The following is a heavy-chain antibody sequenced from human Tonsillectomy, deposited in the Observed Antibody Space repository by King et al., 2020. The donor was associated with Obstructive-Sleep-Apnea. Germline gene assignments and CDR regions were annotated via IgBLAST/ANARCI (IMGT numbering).Heavy chain of an antibody. Sequence: QLQESGPGLVKPSETLSLTCTVSGYSISNGYYWGWIRQPPGRGLEWIGSIYHSGGTDYTPSLKSRVTISVDTSKNQFSLKLSSVTAADTAVYYCARALRYFGSASGVANSFDYWGQGTLVTVSS. CDR2: IYHSGGT. CDR3: ARALRYFGSASGVANSFDY. V-gene: IGHV4-38-2*02. D-gene: IGHD3-9*01. J-gene: IGHJ4*02. CDR1: GYSISNGYY.